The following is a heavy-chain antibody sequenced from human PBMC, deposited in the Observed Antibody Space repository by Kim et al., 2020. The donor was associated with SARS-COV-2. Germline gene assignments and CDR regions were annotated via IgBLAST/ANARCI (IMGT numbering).Heavy chain of an antibody. D-gene: IGHD3-22*01. J-gene: IGHJ3*02. CDR2: IYYSGST. Sequence: SETLSLTCTVSGGSISSGGYYWSWIRQHPGKGLEWIGYIYYSGSTYYNPSLKSRVTISVDTSKNQFSLKLSSVTAADTAVYYCARLRITMIVVADPFDIWGQGTMVTVSS. CDR3: ARLRITMIVVADPFDI. V-gene: IGHV4-31*03. CDR1: GGSISSGGYY.